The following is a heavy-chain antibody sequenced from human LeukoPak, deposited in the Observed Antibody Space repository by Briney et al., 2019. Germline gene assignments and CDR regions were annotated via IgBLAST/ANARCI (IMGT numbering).Heavy chain of an antibody. CDR3: ARDLGTHCSSTGCYEYNWFDP. CDR2: ISSSSSYT. Sequence: GGSLRLSCAASGFTFSDYYMSWIRQAPGKGLEWVSYISSSSSYTNYADSVKGRFTISRDNAKNSLYLQMNSLRAEDTAVYYCARDLGTHCSSTGCYEYNWFDPWGQGTLVTVSS. CDR1: GFTFSDYY. J-gene: IGHJ5*02. D-gene: IGHD2-2*01. V-gene: IGHV3-11*05.